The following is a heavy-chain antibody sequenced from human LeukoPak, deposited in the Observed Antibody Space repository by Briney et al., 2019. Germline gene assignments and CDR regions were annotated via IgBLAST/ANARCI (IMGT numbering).Heavy chain of an antibody. CDR2: INHSGST. Sequence: SETLSLTCAVYGGSSSDYYWSWIRQPPGKGLEWIGEINHSGSTIYNPSLRSRVTISVDTSKNQISLKLSSVTAADTAVYYCARGRYDYVWGVGAQSRFDYWGQGTLVTVSS. D-gene: IGHD3-16*01. CDR3: ARGRYDYVWGVGAQSRFDY. J-gene: IGHJ4*02. CDR1: GGSSSDYY. V-gene: IGHV4-34*01.